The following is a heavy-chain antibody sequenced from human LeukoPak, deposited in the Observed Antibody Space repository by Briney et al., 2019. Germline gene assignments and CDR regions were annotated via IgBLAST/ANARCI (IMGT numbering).Heavy chain of an antibody. V-gene: IGHV1-2*02. D-gene: IGHD3-22*01. CDR1: GYTFTGYY. CDR3: ARLRWDYDSSGYPDY. Sequence: ASVKVSRKASGYTFTGYYMHWVRQAPGQGLEWMGWINPNSGGTNYAQKFQGRVTMTRDTSISTAYMELSRLRSDDTAVYYCARLRWDYDSSGYPDYWGQGTLVTVSS. CDR2: INPNSGGT. J-gene: IGHJ4*02.